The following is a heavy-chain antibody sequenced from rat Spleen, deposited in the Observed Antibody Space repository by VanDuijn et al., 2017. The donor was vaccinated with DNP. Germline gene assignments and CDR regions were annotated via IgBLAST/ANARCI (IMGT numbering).Heavy chain of an antibody. V-gene: IGHV2S12*01. CDR1: GFSLTSYG. Sequence: QVQLKESGPGLVQPSQTLSLTCTVSGFSLTSYGVSWVRQPPGKGLEWIAAVSSGGNTYYNSGLKSRLSISRDTSKSQVFLKMDSLQTEDTAMFFCARWEGINGYWGQGTLVTVSS. CDR3: ARWEGINGY. CDR2: VSSGGNT. D-gene: IGHD1-11*01. J-gene: IGHJ3*01.